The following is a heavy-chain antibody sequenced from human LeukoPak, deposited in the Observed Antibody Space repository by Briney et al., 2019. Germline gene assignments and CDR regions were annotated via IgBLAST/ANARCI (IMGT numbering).Heavy chain of an antibody. V-gene: IGHV1-8*01. CDR1: GYTFTSYH. Sequence: ASVKVSCKASGYTFTSYHINWVRQATGQGLEWMGWMNPNSGNTGYAQKFQGRVTMTRNTSISTAYMELSSLRSGDTAVYYCARAPSITGATPPGYWGQGTLVTVSS. D-gene: IGHD1-7*01. J-gene: IGHJ4*02. CDR2: MNPNSGNT. CDR3: ARAPSITGATPPGY.